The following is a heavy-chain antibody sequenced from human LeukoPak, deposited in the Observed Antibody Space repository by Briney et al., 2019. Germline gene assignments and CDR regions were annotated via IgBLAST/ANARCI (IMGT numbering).Heavy chain of an antibody. CDR2: INPNSGGT. CDR1: GYTFTGYY. J-gene: IGHJ3*02. D-gene: IGHD3-16*02. V-gene: IGHV1-2*02. Sequence: ASVKVSCKASGYTFTGYYMHWVRQAPGQGLEWMGWINPNSGGTNYAQKFQGRVTMTRDTSISTAYMELSRLRSENTAVYYCARDRIPGITFGGVIVTIDAFDIWGQGTMVTVSS. CDR3: ARDRIPGITFGGVIVTIDAFDI.